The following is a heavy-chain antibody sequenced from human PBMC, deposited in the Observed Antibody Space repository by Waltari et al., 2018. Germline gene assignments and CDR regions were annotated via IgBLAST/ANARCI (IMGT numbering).Heavy chain of an antibody. Sequence: QLQLQESGPGLVKPSETLSLTCTVSRTSIRNNNYYWGWVRQPPGKGLVWIGSFYKSGTTCYNPSLKSRVTISVDTSNNQFSLKLNSVTAADTAVYYCVRGYPDIVATISDYWGQGTLVIVSS. V-gene: IGHV4-39*07. CDR1: RTSIRNNNYY. CDR2: FYKSGTT. CDR3: VRGYPDIVATISDY. D-gene: IGHD5-12*01. J-gene: IGHJ4*02.